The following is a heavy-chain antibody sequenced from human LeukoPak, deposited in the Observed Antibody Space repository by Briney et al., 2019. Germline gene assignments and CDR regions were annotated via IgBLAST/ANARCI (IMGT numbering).Heavy chain of an antibody. J-gene: IGHJ6*02. CDR3: ARDKQWLVRGLYYYGMDV. CDR2: ISSSSSTI. Sequence: PGGSLRLSCAASGFTFSSYGMNWVRQAPGKGLEWVSYISSSSSTIYYADSVKGRFTISRDNAKNSLYLQMNSLRAEDTALVYCARDKQWLVRGLYYYGMDVWGQGTTVTVSS. CDR1: GFTFSSYG. D-gene: IGHD6-19*01. V-gene: IGHV3-48*04.